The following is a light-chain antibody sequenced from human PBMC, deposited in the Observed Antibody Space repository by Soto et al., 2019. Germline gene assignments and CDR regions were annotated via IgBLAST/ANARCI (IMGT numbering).Light chain of an antibody. CDR2: GAS. V-gene: IGKV3-20*01. CDR1: QSVSSYY. CDR3: QQYDRSPRT. J-gene: IGKJ1*01. Sequence: EIVLTQSPGTLSLSPGKRATLSCRASQSVSSYYLAWFQHKPGQPPRLLIYGASIRATGIPDRFSGSGSGTDFTLTINRLEPEDFVVYYCQQYDRSPRTFGQGTRVEIK.